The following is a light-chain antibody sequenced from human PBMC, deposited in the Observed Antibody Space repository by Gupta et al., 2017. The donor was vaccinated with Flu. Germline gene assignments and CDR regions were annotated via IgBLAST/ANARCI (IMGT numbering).Light chain of an antibody. CDR1: QSISNSY. V-gene: IGKV3-20*01. J-gene: IGKJ1*01. Sequence: VLTQSPGILSLSPGERATLSCRASQSISNSYLAWYQQKPGQAPRLLIYGASSRAIGIPDRFSGSGSGTDFTLTISRLEPEDFAVYYCQQYGSSPWTFGHGTKVEVK. CDR3: QQYGSSPWT. CDR2: GAS.